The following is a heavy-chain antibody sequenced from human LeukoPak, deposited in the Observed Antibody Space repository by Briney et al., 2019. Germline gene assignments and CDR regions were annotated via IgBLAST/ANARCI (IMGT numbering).Heavy chain of an antibody. Sequence: SVKVSCKASGGTFSSYAISWVRQAPGQGLEWMGRIIPIFGIANYAQKFQGRVTITADKSTGTAYMELSSLRSEDTAVYYCARGYDYVWGNTYDYWGQGTLVTVSS. CDR2: IIPIFGIA. CDR1: GGTFSSYA. V-gene: IGHV1-69*04. CDR3: ARGYDYVWGNTYDY. J-gene: IGHJ4*02. D-gene: IGHD3-16*01.